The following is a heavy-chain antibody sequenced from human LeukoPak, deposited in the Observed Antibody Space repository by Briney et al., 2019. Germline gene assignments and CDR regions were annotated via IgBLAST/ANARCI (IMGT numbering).Heavy chain of an antibody. D-gene: IGHD1/OR15-1a*01. V-gene: IGHV3-7*01. CDR1: GFTFSNFW. J-gene: IGHJ4*02. CDR3: AREWEQLPDY. CDR2: IKQDETEK. Sequence: GGSLRLSCTASGFTFSNFWMGWVRQAPGKGLEWVANIKQDETEKLYLGSVKGRFTISRDNAKNSLYLQMNSLRAEDTAVYYCAREWEQLPDYWGQGTLVTVSS.